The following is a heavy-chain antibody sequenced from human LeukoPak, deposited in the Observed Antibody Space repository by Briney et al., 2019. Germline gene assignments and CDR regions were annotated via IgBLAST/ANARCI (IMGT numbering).Heavy chain of an antibody. V-gene: IGHV1-18*01. CDR2: ISAYNGNT. J-gene: IGHJ4*02. D-gene: IGHD2-2*01. Sequence: GASVKVSCKTSGYTFSSYGVSWVRQAPGQGLEWMGWISAYNGNTDYAQKFQGRITMTTDTSTSRADMELRSLRSDDTAVYYCARVHAYCGTSTTSCSDYWGQGTLVTVSS. CDR1: GYTFSSYG. CDR3: ARVHAYCGTSTTSCSDY.